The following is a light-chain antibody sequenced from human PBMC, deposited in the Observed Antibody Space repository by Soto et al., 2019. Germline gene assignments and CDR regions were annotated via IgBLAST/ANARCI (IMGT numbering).Light chain of an antibody. J-gene: IGKJ1*01. V-gene: IGKV3-20*01. CDR2: DVS. CDR1: QSVSSSY. CDR3: QQYGSSQWT. Sequence: EIVLTQSPGTLSLSPGERATLSCRASQSVSSSYFAWYQQKPGQAPRLLIYDVSSRATGIPARFSGSESGTDFTLTISRLEPADFAVYFCQQYGSSQWTFGKGTKVEIK.